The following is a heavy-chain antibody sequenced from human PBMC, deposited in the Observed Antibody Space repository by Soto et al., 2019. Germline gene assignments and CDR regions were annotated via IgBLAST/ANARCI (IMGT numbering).Heavy chain of an antibody. CDR2: IYYSGST. V-gene: IGHV4-59*01. CDR3: ARVWGYYFDY. D-gene: IGHD3-16*01. J-gene: IGHJ4*02. Sequence: QVQLQESVPGLVKPSETLSLTCTVSGGSISSYYWCWIRQPPGKGLECIGYIYYSGSTNHNPSHTSRVTISVDTSKNQFSLKLSSVTAADTAVYYCARVWGYYFDYWGQGTLVTVSS. CDR1: GGSISSYY.